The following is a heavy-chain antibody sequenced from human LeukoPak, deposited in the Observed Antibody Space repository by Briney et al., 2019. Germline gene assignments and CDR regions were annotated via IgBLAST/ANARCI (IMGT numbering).Heavy chain of an antibody. CDR2: IRYDGSNK. Sequence: GGSLRLSCAASGFTFSTYGMHWVRQAPGKGLEWVTFIRYDGSNKYYADSVRGRFTISRDNFENTLYLQMNSLRPEDTAMYYCAKDACHSSGRYSGIDYWGQGTLVTVSS. CDR1: GFTFSTYG. CDR3: AKDACHSSGRYSGIDY. V-gene: IGHV3-30*02. D-gene: IGHD2-2*02. J-gene: IGHJ4*02.